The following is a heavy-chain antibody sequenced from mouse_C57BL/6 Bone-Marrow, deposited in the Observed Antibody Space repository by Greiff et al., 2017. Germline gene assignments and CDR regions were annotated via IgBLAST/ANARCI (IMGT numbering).Heavy chain of an antibody. Sequence: EVKLVESEGGLVQPGSSMKLSCTASGFTFSDYYMAWVRQVPEKGLEWVANINYDGSSTYYLDSLKSRFIISRDNAKNILYLQMSSLKSEDTATYYCAREITTVVSYYFDYWGQGTTLTVSS. D-gene: IGHD1-1*01. CDR2: INYDGSST. V-gene: IGHV5-16*01. CDR3: AREITTVVSYYFDY. CDR1: GFTFSDYY. J-gene: IGHJ2*01.